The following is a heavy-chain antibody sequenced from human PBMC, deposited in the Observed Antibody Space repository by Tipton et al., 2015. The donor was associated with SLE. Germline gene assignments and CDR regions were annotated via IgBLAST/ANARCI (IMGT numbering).Heavy chain of an antibody. CDR3: ARVDYGDSSTPYDY. CDR2: VWFDGKNK. V-gene: IGHV3-33*01. D-gene: IGHD4-17*01. CDR1: GFTFWTYG. Sequence: SLRLSCSASGFTFWTYGMHWVRQAPGKGLEWVAVVWFDGKNKDYADSVKGRFTISRDNSKNTLYLQANSLRVEDTAVYYCARVDYGDSSTPYDYWGQGTLVTVSS. J-gene: IGHJ4*02.